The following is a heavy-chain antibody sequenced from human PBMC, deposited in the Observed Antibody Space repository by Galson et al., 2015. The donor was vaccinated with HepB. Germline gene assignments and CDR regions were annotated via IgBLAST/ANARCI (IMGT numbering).Heavy chain of an antibody. D-gene: IGHD3-10*01. J-gene: IGHJ4*02. CDR2: INTNTGNP. Sequence: SVKVSCKASGYTFTSYAMNWARQAPGQGLEWMGWINTNTGNPTYAQGFTGRFVFSLDTSVSTAYLQISSLKAEDTAVYYCAGWGYGSGSYYNDEVYYFDYWGQGTLVTVSS. CDR3: AGWGYGSGSYYNDEVYYFDY. CDR1: GYTFTSYA. V-gene: IGHV7-4-1*02.